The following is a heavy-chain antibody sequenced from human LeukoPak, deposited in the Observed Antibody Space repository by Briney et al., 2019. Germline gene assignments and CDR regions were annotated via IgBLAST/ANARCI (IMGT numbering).Heavy chain of an antibody. V-gene: IGHV1-69*13. Sequence: SVKGSCKASVGTFSSYAISWVRQAPGQGLEWMGGIIPIFGTANYAQKFQGRVTITAAESTSTAYMELISLTSEDTAMYYCARDLLSVDNYDALDIWGQGTMVTVSS. J-gene: IGHJ3*02. CDR1: VGTFSSYA. CDR2: IIPIFGTA. CDR3: ARDLLSVDNYDALDI. D-gene: IGHD5-12*01.